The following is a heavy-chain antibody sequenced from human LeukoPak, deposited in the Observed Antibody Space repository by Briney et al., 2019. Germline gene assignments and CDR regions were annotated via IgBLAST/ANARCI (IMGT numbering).Heavy chain of an antibody. CDR3: ASAPPRYYYDSSGYYHFDY. CDR1: GYTLTELS. J-gene: IGHJ4*02. CDR2: FDPEDGET. Sequence: ASVKVSCTVSGYTLTELSMHWVRQAPGKGLEWMGGFDPEDGETIYAQKFQGRVTMTEDTSTDTAYMELSSLRSEDTAVYYCASAPPRYYYDSSGYYHFDYWGQGTLVTVSS. D-gene: IGHD3-22*01. V-gene: IGHV1-24*01.